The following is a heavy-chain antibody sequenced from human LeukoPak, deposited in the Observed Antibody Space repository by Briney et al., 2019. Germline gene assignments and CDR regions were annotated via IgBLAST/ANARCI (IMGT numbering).Heavy chain of an antibody. D-gene: IGHD5-18*01. J-gene: IGHJ4*02. CDR3: AREGHTAVVRAFDY. Sequence: PGGSLRLSCAASGFTFSSYAMHWVRQAPGKGLEWVAVISYDGSNKYYADSVKGRFTISRDNSKNTLYLQMNSLRAEDTAVYYCAREGHTAVVRAFDYWGQGTLVTVSS. CDR2: ISYDGSNK. CDR1: GFTFSSYA. V-gene: IGHV3-30-3*01.